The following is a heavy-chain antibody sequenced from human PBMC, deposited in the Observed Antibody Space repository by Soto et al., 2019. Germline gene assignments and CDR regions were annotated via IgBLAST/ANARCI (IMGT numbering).Heavy chain of an antibody. CDR2: INPNSGGT. CDR3: ARGYXSGGSRFVFDGYYYGMDV. J-gene: IGHJ6*02. D-gene: IGHD2-15*01. CDR1: GYTFTGYY. Sequence: GASVKVSCKASGYTFTGYYMHWVRQAPGQGLEWMGWINPNSGGTNYAQKFQGRVTMTRDTSISTAYMELSRLRSDDTAVYYCARGYXSGGSRFVFDGYYYGMDVWVQGTTVTVSS. V-gene: IGHV1-2*02.